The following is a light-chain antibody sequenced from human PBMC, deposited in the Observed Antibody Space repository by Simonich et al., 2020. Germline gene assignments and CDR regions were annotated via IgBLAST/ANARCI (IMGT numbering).Light chain of an antibody. CDR2: AVN. CDR3: QSYDSSNVV. CDR1: SGSIASTY. J-gene: IGLJ2*01. Sequence: NFMLTQPHSVSESPGKTVTIYCTRSSGSIASTYVPWYQPRPGIAPTTVIYAVNQSPLCVPDRYSGSIDSSSNSASLTISGLKTEDEADYYCQSYDSSNVVFGGGTKLTVL. V-gene: IGLV6-57*03.